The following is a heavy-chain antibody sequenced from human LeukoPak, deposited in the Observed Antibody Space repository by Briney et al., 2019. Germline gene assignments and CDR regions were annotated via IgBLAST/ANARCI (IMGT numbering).Heavy chain of an antibody. Sequence: GESLEISCKGSGYSFSSYCIAWVRQMSGKGLAWMGIIYPGDADTRYSPSLQGQFIISADKSISTAYLQWSSLKASDTAIYYCARLGTRSLRAVPGTTEFDFWGQGTLVTVSS. D-gene: IGHD6-19*01. CDR2: IYPGDADT. V-gene: IGHV5-51*01. CDR3: ARLGTRSLRAVPGTTEFDF. J-gene: IGHJ4*02. CDR1: GYSFSSYC.